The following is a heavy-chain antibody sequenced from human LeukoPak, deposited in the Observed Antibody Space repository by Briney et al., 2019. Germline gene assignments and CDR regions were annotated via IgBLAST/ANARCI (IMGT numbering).Heavy chain of an antibody. CDR2: IKPNSGGT. J-gene: IGHJ4*02. CDR3: AREEYSSGWYRADY. CDR1: GYTFTGYY. D-gene: IGHD6-19*01. Sequence: GASVKVSCKASGYTFTGYYLHWVRQAPGQGLEWMGWIKPNSGGTDYAQKFQGRVTMSRDTSISAAYMEVSRLRSDDTAVYYCAREEYSSGWYRADYWGQGTLVTVS. V-gene: IGHV1-2*02.